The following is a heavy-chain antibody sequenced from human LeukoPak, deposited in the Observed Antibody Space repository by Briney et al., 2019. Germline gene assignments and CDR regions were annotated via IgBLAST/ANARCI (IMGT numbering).Heavy chain of an antibody. J-gene: IGHJ6*03. Sequence: ASVKVSCKASGYTFTGYYMHWVRQAPGQGLEWMGWINPNSGGTNYAQKFQGRVTMTRDTSISTAYMELSRLRPDDTAVYYCARDSGYDSKDYYYYYYMDVWGKGTTVTVSS. D-gene: IGHD5-12*01. CDR1: GYTFTGYY. CDR2: INPNSGGT. V-gene: IGHV1-2*02. CDR3: ARDSGYDSKDYYYYYYMDV.